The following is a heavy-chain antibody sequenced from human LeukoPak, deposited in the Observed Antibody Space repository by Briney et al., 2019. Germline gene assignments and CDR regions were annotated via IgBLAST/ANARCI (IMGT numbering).Heavy chain of an antibody. V-gene: IGHV3-23*01. CDR1: GLTFNNYA. CDR2: ISNSGDST. J-gene: IGHJ4*02. CDR3: YGEGY. D-gene: IGHD4/OR15-4a*01. Sequence: GGSLRLSCAVSGLTFNNYAMSRVRQAPGKGLDWVSTISNSGDSTYYADSVKGRFAVSRDNSKNTVYLQLNSLSAEDTAVYYCYGEGYWGQGTLVTISS.